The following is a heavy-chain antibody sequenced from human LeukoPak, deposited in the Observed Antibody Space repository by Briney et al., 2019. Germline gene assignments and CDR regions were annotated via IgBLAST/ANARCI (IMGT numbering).Heavy chain of an antibody. D-gene: IGHD1-26*01. CDR1: GFTFSSYA. J-gene: IGHJ4*02. V-gene: IGHV3-23*01. CDR2: ISGSGGST. CDR3: AKDLSGSVGATSIDY. Sequence: GGSLRLSCAASGFTFSSYAMSWVHQAPGKGLEWVSAISGSGGSTYYADSVKGRFTISRDNSKNTLYLQMNSLRAEDTAVYYCAKDLSGSVGATSIDYWGQGTLVTVSS.